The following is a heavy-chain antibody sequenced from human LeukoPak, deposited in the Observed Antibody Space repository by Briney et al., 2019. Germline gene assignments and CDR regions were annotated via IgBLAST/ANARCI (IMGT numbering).Heavy chain of an antibody. Sequence: PGGSLRLSCAASGFTYADYGMSWVRQAPGKGLEWVSGINWNGGSTGYADSVKGRFTISRDNAKNSLYLQMKSLRAEDTALYYCARDRRSGYDDFDYWRQGTLVTVSS. V-gene: IGHV3-20*04. J-gene: IGHJ4*02. CDR2: INWNGGST. CDR3: ARDRRSGYDDFDY. CDR1: GFTYADYG. D-gene: IGHD5-12*01.